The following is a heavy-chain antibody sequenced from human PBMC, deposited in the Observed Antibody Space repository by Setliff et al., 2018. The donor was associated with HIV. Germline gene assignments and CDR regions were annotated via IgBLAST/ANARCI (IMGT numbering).Heavy chain of an antibody. Sequence: SETLSLTCDVSGVSINSGDYSWNWIRQPAGKRLERIGHVHSNGFKNYNSSLESRVDISVDTSKNQISLKVDSVTAADTAIYFCARGVVGSYYDYVNIYYHDYIDLWGKGTTVTVSS. CDR2: VHSNGFK. J-gene: IGHJ6*03. CDR3: ARGVVGSYYDYVNIYYHDYIDL. V-gene: IGHV4-61*09. D-gene: IGHD3-22*01. CDR1: GVSINSGDYS.